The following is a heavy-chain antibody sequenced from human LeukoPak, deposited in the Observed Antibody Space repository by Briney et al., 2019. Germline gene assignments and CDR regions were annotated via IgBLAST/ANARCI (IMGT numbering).Heavy chain of an antibody. Sequence: SETLSLTCTVSGGSISSSSYYWGWIRQPPGKGLEWIGSIYYSGSTYYNPSLKSRVTISVDTSKNQFSLKLSSVTAADTAVYYCARDYYGSGSYQGYYMDVWGKGTTVTVSS. D-gene: IGHD3-10*01. CDR1: GGSISSSSYY. CDR2: IYYSGST. J-gene: IGHJ6*03. CDR3: ARDYYGSGSYQGYYMDV. V-gene: IGHV4-39*07.